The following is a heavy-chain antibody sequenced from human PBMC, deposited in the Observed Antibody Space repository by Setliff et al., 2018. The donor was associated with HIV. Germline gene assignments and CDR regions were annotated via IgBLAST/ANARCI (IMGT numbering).Heavy chain of an antibody. Sequence: GASVKVSCKTSGYSFTTYYIHWMRQAPGQGLEWVGLMYTSGGGAKYAQKFQGRVTMTRDTSTRTVYMELGSLRSEDTAVYYCARVEGATATLTDWGQGTLVTVSS. CDR3: ARVEGATATLTD. V-gene: IGHV1-46*01. CDR2: MYTSGGGA. CDR1: GYSFTTYY. D-gene: IGHD1-26*01. J-gene: IGHJ4*02.